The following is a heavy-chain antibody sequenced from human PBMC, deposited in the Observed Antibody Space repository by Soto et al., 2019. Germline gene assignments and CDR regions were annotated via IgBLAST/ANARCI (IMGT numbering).Heavy chain of an antibody. J-gene: IGHJ4*02. V-gene: IGHV3-23*01. Sequence: GGSLRLSCAASGFTFSSYAMSWVRQAPGKGLEWVSAITGSGGSTYSADSVKGRFTISRDNSKNTLYLQMNSLRAEDTAVYYCAKGGFCSNRLRRTDIDFRGQGTLVTVFS. D-gene: IGHD2-8*01. CDR2: ITGSGGST. CDR1: GFTFSSYA. CDR3: AKGGFCSNRLRRTDIDF.